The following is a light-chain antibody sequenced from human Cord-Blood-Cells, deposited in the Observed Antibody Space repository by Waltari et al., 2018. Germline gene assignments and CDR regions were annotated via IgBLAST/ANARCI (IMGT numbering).Light chain of an antibody. V-gene: IGLV2-23*02. CDR2: EVS. CDR1: SSVVGSYKL. CDR3: CSYAGSSTFKVV. Sequence: QSALTQPASVSGSPGQSITISCTGTSSVVGSYKLVSWYQQHPGKAPKLMIYEVSKRPSGVSNRFSGSKSGNTASLTISGLQAEDEADYYCCSYAGSSTFKVVFGGGTKLTVL. J-gene: IGLJ2*01.